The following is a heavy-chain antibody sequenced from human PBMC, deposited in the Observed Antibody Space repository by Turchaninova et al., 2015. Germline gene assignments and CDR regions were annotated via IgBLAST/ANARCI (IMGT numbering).Heavy chain of an antibody. CDR3: ARGDRDLYGDYFSGFTFDF. V-gene: IGHV1-2*02. Sequence: VQLVQSGTEVKKPGASVRVSWQASGYPFIGYPLHWVRQSPGQGLEWRGWFNAIGAGETDTQKFQGRVTRTRDTSSNTHFMDLRGLRPDDPATYFCARGDRDLYGDYFSGFTFDFWGQGTVVTVSS. D-gene: IGHD2/OR15-2a*01. CDR1: GYPFIGYP. CDR2: FNAIGAGE. J-gene: IGHJ3*01.